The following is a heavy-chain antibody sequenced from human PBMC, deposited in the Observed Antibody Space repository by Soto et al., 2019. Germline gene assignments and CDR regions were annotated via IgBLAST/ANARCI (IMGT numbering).Heavy chain of an antibody. CDR1: GFTFSSYA. J-gene: IGHJ3*02. CDR2: ISGSGGST. V-gene: IGHV3-23*01. D-gene: IGHD3-22*01. Sequence: EVQLLESGGGLVQPGGSLRLSCAASGFTFSSYAMNWVRQAPGKGLEWVSAISGSGGSTYYADSVKGRFTISRDNSKNTLYLQMNSLRAEDTAVYYCANDQYYYDSSGYYGWYAFDIWGQGTMVTVSS. CDR3: ANDQYYYDSSGYYGWYAFDI.